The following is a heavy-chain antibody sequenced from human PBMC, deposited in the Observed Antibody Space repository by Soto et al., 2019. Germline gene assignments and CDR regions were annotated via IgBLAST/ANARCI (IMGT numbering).Heavy chain of an antibody. J-gene: IGHJ4*02. D-gene: IGHD1-26*01. Sequence: PWLSLRHPCSASAFNLKDYGMHWFRQAPGKGLEQVAASTCVGGTPYYVESVKGRFTGSRDNSKNTLYLQMGSLRPEDTPIYVCVKDYSHGRFPDYWGQGTLVTVSS. CDR3: VKDYSHGRFPDY. CDR2: STCVGGTP. V-gene: IGHV3-64D*06. CDR1: AFNLKDYG.